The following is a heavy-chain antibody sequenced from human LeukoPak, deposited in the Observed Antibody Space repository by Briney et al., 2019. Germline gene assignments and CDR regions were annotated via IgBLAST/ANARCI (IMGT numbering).Heavy chain of an antibody. J-gene: IGHJ4*02. V-gene: IGHV4-4*07. CDR3: ARQYSSSWSPGVFDY. Sequence: PSETLSLTCTVSGGSISSYYWSWIRQPAGKGLEWIGRIYTSGSTNYNPSLKSRVTISVDTSKNQFSLKLSSVTAADTAVYYCARQYSSSWSPGVFDYWGQGTLVTVSS. CDR2: IYTSGST. D-gene: IGHD6-13*01. CDR1: GGSISSYY.